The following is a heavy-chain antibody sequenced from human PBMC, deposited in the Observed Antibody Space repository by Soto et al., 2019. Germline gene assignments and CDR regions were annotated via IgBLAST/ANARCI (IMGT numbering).Heavy chain of an antibody. J-gene: IGHJ5*02. Sequence: SVKVSCKASGGTFSSYAISWVRQAPGQGLEWMGGIIPIFGTANYAQKFQGRVTITADKSTSTAYMELSSLRSEDTAVYYCARDLGGIAAAGANWFDPWGQGTLVTVSS. CDR3: ARDLGGIAAAGANWFDP. CDR1: GGTFSSYA. CDR2: IIPIFGTA. V-gene: IGHV1-69*06. D-gene: IGHD6-13*01.